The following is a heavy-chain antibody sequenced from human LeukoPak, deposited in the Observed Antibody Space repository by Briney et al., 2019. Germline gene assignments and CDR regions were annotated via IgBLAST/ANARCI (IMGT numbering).Heavy chain of an antibody. CDR2: ISSSSSYI. CDR3: ARSQWLGDWFDP. D-gene: IGHD6-19*01. CDR1: GFTFSSYS. V-gene: IGHV3-21*01. J-gene: IGHJ5*02. Sequence: PGGSLRLSCAASGFTFSSYSMNWVRQAPGKGLEGVSSISSSSSYIYYADSVKGRFTISRDNAKNSLYLQMNSLRAEDTAVYYCARSQWLGDWFDPWGQGTLVTVSS.